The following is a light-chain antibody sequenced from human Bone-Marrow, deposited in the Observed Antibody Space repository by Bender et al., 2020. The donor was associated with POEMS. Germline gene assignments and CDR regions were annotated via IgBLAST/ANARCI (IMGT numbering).Light chain of an antibody. CDR1: SSDVGGYSY. J-gene: IGLJ2*01. Sequence: QSALTQPASVSESPGQSITISCTGTSSDVGGYSYVSWFQQHPGKAPELLIYDVNNRPSGVSNRFSGSKSGNTASLTISGLQAEDEADYYCSSYSSSTVVVGGGTKLTVL. CDR3: SSYSSSTVV. CDR2: DVN. V-gene: IGLV2-14*01.